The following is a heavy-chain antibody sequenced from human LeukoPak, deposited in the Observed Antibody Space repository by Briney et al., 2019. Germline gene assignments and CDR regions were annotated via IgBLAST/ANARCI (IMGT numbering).Heavy chain of an antibody. CDR3: ARAGYGDSDFDY. D-gene: IGHD4-17*01. CDR1: GYSISTSYY. J-gene: IGHJ4*02. CDR2: IYHSGNT. Sequence: PSETLSLTCTVTGYSISTSYYWGWIRQPPGKGLEWIGSIYHSGNTYYNPSLKSRVTISVDTSKNQFSLKLNSVTAADTAVYYCARAGYGDSDFDYWGQGTLVTVSS. V-gene: IGHV4-38-2*02.